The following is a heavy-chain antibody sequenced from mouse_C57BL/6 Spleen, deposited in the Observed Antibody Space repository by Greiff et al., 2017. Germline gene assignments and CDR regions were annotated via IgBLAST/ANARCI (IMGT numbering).Heavy chain of an antibody. CDR3: AREEGLLL. D-gene: IGHD1-1*01. J-gene: IGHJ1*03. CDR1: GYTFTSYW. CDR2: IDPSDSYT. V-gene: IGHV1-50*01. Sequence: QVQLQQPGAELVKPGASVKLSCKASGYTFTSYWMQWVKQRPGQGLEWIGEIDPSDSYTNYNQKFKGKATVTVDTSSSTAYMQLSSLTSEDSAVYYCAREEGLLLWGTGTTVTVSS.